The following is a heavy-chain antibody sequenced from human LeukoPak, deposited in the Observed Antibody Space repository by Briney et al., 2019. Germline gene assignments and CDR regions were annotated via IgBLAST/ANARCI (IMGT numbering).Heavy chain of an antibody. V-gene: IGHV1-46*01. D-gene: IGHD3-3*01. CDR3: AVEGMDWSGYYSYYYMDV. J-gene: IGHJ6*03. CDR1: GYTFTNYY. Sequence: ASVKVSCKASGYTFTNYYMHWVRQAPGQGLEWMGIINPSGGSTSYAQKFQGRVTMTRDMSTSTVYMELSSLRSEDTAVYYCAVEGMDWSGYYSYYYMDVWGKGTTVTVSS. CDR2: INPSGGST.